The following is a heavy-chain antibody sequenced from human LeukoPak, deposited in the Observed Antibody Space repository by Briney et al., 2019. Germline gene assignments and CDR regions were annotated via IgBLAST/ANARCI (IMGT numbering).Heavy chain of an antibody. CDR1: GVSISSSNSY. D-gene: IGHD3/OR15-3a*01. CDR2: IYYSGNT. CDR3: ARQTGSGLFILP. J-gene: IGHJ4*02. V-gene: IGHV4-39*01. Sequence: SETLSLTCTVSGVSISSSNSYWGWIRQPPGKGLEWIGGIYYSGNTYYNASLKSQVSISIDTSKNQFSLKLTSVTAADTAVYYCARQTGSGLFILPGGQGTLVTVSS.